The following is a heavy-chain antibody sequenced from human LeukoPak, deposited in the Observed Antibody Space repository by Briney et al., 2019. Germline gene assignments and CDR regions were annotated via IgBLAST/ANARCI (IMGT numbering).Heavy chain of an antibody. CDR1: GFTFSSYG. CDR3: AKGENSRFSSSWYNWFDP. J-gene: IGHJ5*02. V-gene: IGHV3-23*01. Sequence: GGTLRLSCAASGFTFSSYGMSWVRQAPGKGLEWVSAISGSGGSTYYADSVKGRFTISRDNSKNTLYLQTNSLRAEDTAVYYCAKGENSRFSSSWYNWFDPWGQGTLVTVSS. CDR2: ISGSGGST. D-gene: IGHD6-13*01.